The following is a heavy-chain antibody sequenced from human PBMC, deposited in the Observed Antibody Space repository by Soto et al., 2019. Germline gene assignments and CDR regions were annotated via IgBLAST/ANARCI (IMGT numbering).Heavy chain of an antibody. Sequence: PSETLSLTCTVSGGSISSGGYYRSWIRQHPGKGLEWIGYIYYSGSTYYNPSLKSRVTISVDTSKNQFSLKLSSVTAADTAVYYCATIKLGSNRLDYWGQGTLVTVSS. J-gene: IGHJ4*02. CDR2: IYYSGST. V-gene: IGHV4-30-4*08. CDR1: GGSISSGGYY. CDR3: ATIKLGSNRLDY. D-gene: IGHD3-10*01.